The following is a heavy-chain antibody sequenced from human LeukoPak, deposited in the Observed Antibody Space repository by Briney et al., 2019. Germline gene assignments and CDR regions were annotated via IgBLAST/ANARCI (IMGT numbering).Heavy chain of an antibody. J-gene: IGHJ4*02. CDR1: GASISSFY. Sequence: SETLSLTCTVSGASISSFYWSWIPQPPGKGLEWIGYISYSGSTNCNPSLKSRVTISVDTSKSQLSLKLNSVTAADTAVYFCARGKYSSSWSFFESSGQGTLVTVSS. V-gene: IGHV4-59*01. CDR3: ARGKYSSSWSFFES. D-gene: IGHD6-13*01. CDR2: ISYSGST.